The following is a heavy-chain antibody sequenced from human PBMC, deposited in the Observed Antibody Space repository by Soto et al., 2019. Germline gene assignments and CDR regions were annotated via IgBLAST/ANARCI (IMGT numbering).Heavy chain of an antibody. V-gene: IGHV3-33*01. D-gene: IGHD6-6*01. Sequence: SCAASGFTFSSSGMHWVRQAPGKGLEWVAVIWYDGSNKYYADSVKGRFTISRDNSKNTLYLQMNSLRAEDTAVYYCARKSEYSSSSPPDYWGQGTLVTVSS. CDR3: ARKSEYSSSSPPDY. J-gene: IGHJ4*02. CDR1: GFTFSSSG. CDR2: IWYDGSNK.